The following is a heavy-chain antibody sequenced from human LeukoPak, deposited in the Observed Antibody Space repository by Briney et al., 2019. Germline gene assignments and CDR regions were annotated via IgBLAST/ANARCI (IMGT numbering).Heavy chain of an antibody. CDR3: ARDNDWKNWFDP. J-gene: IGHJ5*02. V-gene: IGHV1-18*01. D-gene: IGHD1-1*01. CDR1: GYTFASYG. Sequence: GASVKVSCKASGYTFASYGISWVRQAPGQGLEWMGWISAYNGNTNYAQKLQGRVTMITDTSTSTAYMELSSLRSEDTAVYYCARDNDWKNWFDPWGQGTLVTVSS. CDR2: ISAYNGNT.